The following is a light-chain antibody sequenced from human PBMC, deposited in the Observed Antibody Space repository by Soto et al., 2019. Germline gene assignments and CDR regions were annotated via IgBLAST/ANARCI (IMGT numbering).Light chain of an antibody. CDR2: GAS. CDR1: QSVSSSY. CDR3: QQYSSSPRT. J-gene: IGKJ1*01. Sequence: FTQAPCTLSSSLGERATISWLASQSVSSSYLAWYQQKPGQAPRLLIYGASSRATGITDRLSGSGSGTDFTLTISRLEPEDFAVYYCQQYSSSPRTVGQGTQVEIK. V-gene: IGKV3-20*01.